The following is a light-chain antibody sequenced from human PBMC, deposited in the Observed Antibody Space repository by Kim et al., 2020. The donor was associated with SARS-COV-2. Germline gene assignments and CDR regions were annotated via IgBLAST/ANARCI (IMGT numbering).Light chain of an antibody. CDR3: QQYNSYPYT. CDR2: AAS. J-gene: IGKJ2*01. CDR1: QSISSH. Sequence: DIQMTQSPSSLSASVGDRVTITCRTTQSISSHLNWYQQKPGRAPKLLISAASTLQGGVPSRFSGSGSGTEFTLTISNLQPDDFAAYYCQQYNSYPYTFGQGTKLEI. V-gene: IGKV1-17*02.